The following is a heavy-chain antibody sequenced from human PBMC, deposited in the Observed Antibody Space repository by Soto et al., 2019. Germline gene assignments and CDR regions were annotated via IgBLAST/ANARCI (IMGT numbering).Heavy chain of an antibody. CDR2: ISYDGSNK. D-gene: IGHD2-2*01. CDR1: GFIFSSYG. Sequence: QVQLVEAGGGVVQPGRSLRLSCAASGFIFSSYGMHWVRQAPGKGLKWVAVISYDGSNKYYAGSVKGRLTISRDNSKNTXYXXMNSLRAEDTAEYYCAKGQHCSSTSCYFYYYGMDFWGQGTTVAVSS. V-gene: IGHV3-30*18. J-gene: IGHJ6*02. CDR3: AKGQHCSSTSCYFYYYGMDF.